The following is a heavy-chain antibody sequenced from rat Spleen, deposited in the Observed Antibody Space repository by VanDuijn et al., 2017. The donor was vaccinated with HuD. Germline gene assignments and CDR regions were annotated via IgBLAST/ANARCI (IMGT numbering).Heavy chain of an antibody. CDR2: ISYDGSTP. D-gene: IGHD1-4*01. CDR1: GFTFSNYD. V-gene: IGHV5-29*01. J-gene: IGHJ2*01. Sequence: EVQLVESGGGLVQPGRPMKLSCAASGFTFSNYDMVWVRQAPAQGLKWVATISYDGSTPYYRDSVKGRFTISRDNAKSTLYLQLDSLRSEDTATYYCSRRLPGYNFDYWGQGVMVTVSS. CDR3: SRRLPGYNFDY.